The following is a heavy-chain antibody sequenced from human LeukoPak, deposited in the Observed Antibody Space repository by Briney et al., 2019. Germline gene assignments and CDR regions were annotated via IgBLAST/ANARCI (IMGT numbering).Heavy chain of an antibody. V-gene: IGHV3-30-3*01. CDR2: ISDDGSNK. Sequence: GGSLRLSCAASGFTFSNYAMHWVRQAPGKGLEWVAVISDDGSNKYYADSVKGRFTISRDNSKNTLYLQMNSLRAEDTAVYYCARGPAAAGRLNWFDPWGQGTLVTVSS. CDR1: GFTFSNYA. D-gene: IGHD6-13*01. CDR3: ARGPAAAGRLNWFDP. J-gene: IGHJ5*02.